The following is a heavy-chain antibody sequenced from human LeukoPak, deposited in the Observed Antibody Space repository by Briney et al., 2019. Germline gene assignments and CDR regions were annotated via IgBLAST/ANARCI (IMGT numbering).Heavy chain of an antibody. V-gene: IGHV3-23*01. CDR3: AKGISNPDY. CDR1: GFTFSNYA. D-gene: IGHD4-11*01. CDR2: VNSDGGST. Sequence: PGGSLRLSCAASGFTFSNYAMTWVRQAPGKGLEWVSGVNSDGGSTYYADSVRGRFTISRDNSKNTLYLQMNSLRAEDTAVYYCAKGISNPDYWGQGTLVTVSS. J-gene: IGHJ4*02.